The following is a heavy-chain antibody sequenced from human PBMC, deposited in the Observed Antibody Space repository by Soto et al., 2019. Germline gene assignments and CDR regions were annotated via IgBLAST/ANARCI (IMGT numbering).Heavy chain of an antibody. Sequence: EVQLVESGGGLVQPGGSLRLSCAASGFTFSSYSMNWVRQAPGKGLEWVSYISSSSSTIYYADSVKGRFTISRDNAKNSLYLQMNSLRDEDTAVYYCAREGRITMIVVERGFDYWGQGTLVTVSS. CDR3: AREGRITMIVVERGFDY. V-gene: IGHV3-48*02. CDR2: ISSSSSTI. J-gene: IGHJ4*02. CDR1: GFTFSSYS. D-gene: IGHD3-22*01.